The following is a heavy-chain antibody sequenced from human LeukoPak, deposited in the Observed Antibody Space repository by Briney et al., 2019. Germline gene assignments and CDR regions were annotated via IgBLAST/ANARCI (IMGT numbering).Heavy chain of an antibody. CDR3: ARLIRRYCSSTSCSSLDY. V-gene: IGHV4-30-4*01. Sequence: SETLSLTCTVSSGSINSGDYYWSWIRQPPGKGLEWIGYIYHRGSTYYNPSLKSRVTISEDTSKNQFSLKLSSMTAADTAVYYCARLIRRYCSSTSCSSLDYWGQGTLVTVSS. D-gene: IGHD2-2*01. CDR1: SGSINSGDYY. J-gene: IGHJ4*02. CDR2: IYHRGST.